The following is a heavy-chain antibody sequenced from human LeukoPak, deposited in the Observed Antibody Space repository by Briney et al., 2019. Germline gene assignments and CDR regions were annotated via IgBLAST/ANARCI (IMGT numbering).Heavy chain of an antibody. CDR2: INPNSGGT. CDR1: GYTFTCSN. D-gene: IGHD3-10*01. J-gene: IGHJ4*02. Sequence: SVKVSRKAYGYTFTCSNIQFMTRAPGQGLEWMGFINPNSGGTNYAQKFQGRVTMTRATSISTAYMELSSQTSVCPAVYYCGNDQGGYHYGSGNYPQWGQGTLITVSS. V-gene: IGHV1-2*02. CDR3: GNDQGGYHYGSGNYPQ.